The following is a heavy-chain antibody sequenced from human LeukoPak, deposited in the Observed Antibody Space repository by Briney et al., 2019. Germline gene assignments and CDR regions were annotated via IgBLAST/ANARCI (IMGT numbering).Heavy chain of an antibody. CDR1: GDSVTSGGYY. CDR3: ARSGLYYPGSGSFDY. J-gene: IGHJ4*02. CDR2: IYYTGST. D-gene: IGHD3-10*01. V-gene: IGHV4-31*03. Sequence: PSETLSLTCTVSGDSVTSGGYYWNWIRQHPVKGLEWIGYIYYTGSTNYNPSLKSRINISADTSKNQFSLKLKSVTAADTGIYYCARSGLYYPGSGSFDYWGQGALVTVSS.